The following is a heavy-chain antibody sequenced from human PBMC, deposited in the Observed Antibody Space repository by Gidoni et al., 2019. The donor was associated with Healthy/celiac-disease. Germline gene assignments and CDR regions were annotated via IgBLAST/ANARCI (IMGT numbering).Heavy chain of an antibody. D-gene: IGHD2-15*01. V-gene: IGHV4-39*01. CDR2: IYYSGSA. CDR3: ARYCSGGSCYSPFFDY. Sequence: QLQLQESGPGLVKPSETLSLTCTVSGGSISSISYYWGWIRQPPGKGLEWIGSIYYSGSAYYNPSLKSRVTISVDTSKNQCSLKLSSVTAADTAVYYCARYCSGGSCYSPFFDYWGQGTLVTVSS. J-gene: IGHJ4*02. CDR1: GGSISSISYY.